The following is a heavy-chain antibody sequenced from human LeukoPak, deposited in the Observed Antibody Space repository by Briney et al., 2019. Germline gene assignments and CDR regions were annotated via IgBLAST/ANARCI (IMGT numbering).Heavy chain of an antibody. CDR2: INWNGGST. CDR1: GFTFKDYG. V-gene: IGHV3-20*04. CDR3: ARGVDDIAVAGHFDY. J-gene: IGHJ4*02. D-gene: IGHD6-19*01. Sequence: PGGSLRLSCAASGFTFKDYGMTWVRQAPGKGLEWVSGINWNGGSTYYADSVKGRFTISRDNAKNLLYLQMNSLRAEDTAVYYCARGVDDIAVAGHFDYWGQGTLVTVSS.